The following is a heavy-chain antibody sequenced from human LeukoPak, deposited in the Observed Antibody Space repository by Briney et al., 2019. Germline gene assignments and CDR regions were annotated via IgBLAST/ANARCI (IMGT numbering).Heavy chain of an antibody. CDR1: GGTFSSYA. J-gene: IGHJ4*02. CDR3: AYGDKRGFDH. CDR2: IIPIFGTA. Sequence: VASVKVSCKASGGTFSSYAISWVRQAPGQGLEWMGGIIPIFGTANYAQEFQGRVTITADESTSTAYMELSSLRSEDTAVYYCAYGDKRGFDHWGQGTLVTVSS. D-gene: IGHD4-17*01. V-gene: IGHV1-69*13.